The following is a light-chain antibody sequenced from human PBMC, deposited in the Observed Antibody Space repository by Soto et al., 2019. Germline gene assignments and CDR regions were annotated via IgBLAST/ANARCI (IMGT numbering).Light chain of an antibody. V-gene: IGLV2-23*02. J-gene: IGLJ1*01. CDR2: AVT. CDR3: CSFAGSRILYV. Sequence: QSVLTQPASVSGSPGQSITISCTGSRSDVGGYNLVSWYQQHPGKAPKLMIYAVTRRPSGVSNRFSGSKSGDTASLTISGLQAEDEANDYCCSFAGSRILYVFGTGTKVTV. CDR1: RSDVGGYNL.